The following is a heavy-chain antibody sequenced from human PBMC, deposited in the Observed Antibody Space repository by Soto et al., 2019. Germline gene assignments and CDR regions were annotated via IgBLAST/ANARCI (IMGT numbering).Heavy chain of an antibody. D-gene: IGHD4-17*01. V-gene: IGHV4-30-4*01. CDR3: AREVIPLTTDWYFDL. CDR2: IYDSGST. Sequence: QLQLRESGPGLVKPSETLSLTCTVSGGSISGGVGGLYYWSWIRQPPGKGLEWIGYIYDSGSTYYTPSLKSRDTISVHTSKNQCSLRLSSVTAADTAVYYCAREVIPLTTDWYFDLWGRGTLVTVSS. J-gene: IGHJ2*01. CDR1: GGSISGGVGGLYY.